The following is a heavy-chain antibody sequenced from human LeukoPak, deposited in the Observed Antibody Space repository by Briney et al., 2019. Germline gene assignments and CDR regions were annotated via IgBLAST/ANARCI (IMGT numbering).Heavy chain of an antibody. CDR1: GFTFTAYA. CDR2: ISGSAYYT. J-gene: IGHJ4*02. D-gene: IGHD3-22*01. Sequence: GGSLRLSCAASGFTFTAYAMSWVRQAPGKGLEWVSAISGSAYYTSYADSVKGRFTISRDNSKNTLYLQMNSLRAEDTALYYCAEHKVATKVKDYWGQGTLVTVSS. V-gene: IGHV3-23*01. CDR3: AEHKVATKVKDY.